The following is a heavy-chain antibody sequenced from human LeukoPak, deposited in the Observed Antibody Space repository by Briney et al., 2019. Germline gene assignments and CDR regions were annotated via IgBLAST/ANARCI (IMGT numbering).Heavy chain of an antibody. CDR2: IIPILGIA. CDR3: ARESDYDFWSGWFDY. V-gene: IGHV1-69*04. Sequence: GASVKVSCKASGGTFSSYAIIWVRQAPGQGLEWMGRIIPILGIANYAQKFQGRVTITADKSTSTAYMELSSLRSEDTAVYYCARESDYDFWSGWFDYWGQGTLVTVSS. J-gene: IGHJ4*02. D-gene: IGHD3-3*01. CDR1: GGTFSSYA.